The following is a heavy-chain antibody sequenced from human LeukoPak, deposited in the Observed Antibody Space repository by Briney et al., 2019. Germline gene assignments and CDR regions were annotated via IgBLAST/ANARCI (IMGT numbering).Heavy chain of an antibody. CDR1: GYSFTNNW. J-gene: IGHJ5*02. Sequence: GESLKISCKGSGYSFTNNWIGWVRQMPGKGLEWMGITYPGDSNTRYSPSFQGQVTISADKSNSSAYLQWSSLKASDTAMYYCARSPACSSGTCYPNWFDPWGQGTLVTVSS. CDR3: ARSPACSSGTCYPNWFDP. V-gene: IGHV5-51*01. D-gene: IGHD2-15*01. CDR2: TYPGDSNT.